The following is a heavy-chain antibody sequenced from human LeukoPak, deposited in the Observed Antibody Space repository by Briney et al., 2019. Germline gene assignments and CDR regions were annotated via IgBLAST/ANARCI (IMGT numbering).Heavy chain of an antibody. J-gene: IGHJ4*02. CDR2: IYPGDSDT. CDR1: GYSFTSYW. CDR3: ARHQGYNYGYVDY. V-gene: IGHV5-51*01. Sequence: GESLKISCKGSGYSFTSYWIGWVRQMPGKGPEWMGIIYPGDSDTRYSPSFQGQVTISADKSINTAYLQWSSLKASDTAMYYCARHQGYNYGYVDYWGQGTLVTVSS. D-gene: IGHD5-18*01.